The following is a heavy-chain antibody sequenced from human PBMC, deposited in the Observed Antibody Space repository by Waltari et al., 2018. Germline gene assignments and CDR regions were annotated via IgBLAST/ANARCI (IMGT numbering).Heavy chain of an antibody. CDR3: ARGEEDYYDFWSGSIDY. Sequence: QVQLQESGPGLVKPSETLSLTCAVSGYSISSGYYWGWIRQPPGKGLEWIGSIYHSGSTYYSPSLKSRVTISVDTSKNQFSLKLSSVTAADTAVYYCARGEEDYYDFWSGSIDYWGQGTLVTVSS. CDR1: GYSISSGYY. V-gene: IGHV4-38-2*01. J-gene: IGHJ4*02. D-gene: IGHD3-3*01. CDR2: IYHSGST.